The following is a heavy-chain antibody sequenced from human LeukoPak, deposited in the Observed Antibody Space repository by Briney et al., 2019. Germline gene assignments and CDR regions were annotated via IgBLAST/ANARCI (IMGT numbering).Heavy chain of an antibody. D-gene: IGHD3-10*01. CDR3: ARSWFGELSWFDP. CDR2: IYYSGSI. CDR1: GGSISSYY. V-gene: IGHV4-59*08. Sequence: SETLSLTCTVSGGSISSYYWSWIRQPPGKGLEWIGYIYYSGSINYNPSLKSRVTISVDTSKNQFSLKLSSVTAADTAVYYCARSWFGELSWFDPWGQGTLVTVSS. J-gene: IGHJ5*02.